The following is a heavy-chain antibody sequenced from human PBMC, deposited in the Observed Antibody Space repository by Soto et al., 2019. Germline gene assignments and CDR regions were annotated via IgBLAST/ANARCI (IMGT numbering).Heavy chain of an antibody. CDR1: GDTFSGYP. D-gene: IGHD3-16*01. J-gene: IGHJ4*02. CDR3: ARDGGFGELKY. Sequence: QVQLVQSGAELKKPGSSVKVSCKASGDTFSGYPINWVRQAPGEGLEWMGRIIPVFGTTNDAQRFEGRVTFTADESTNTAYMELRGLLSEDTVVYYCARDGGFGELKYWGPGTLVTFSS. CDR2: IIPVFGTT. V-gene: IGHV1-69*18.